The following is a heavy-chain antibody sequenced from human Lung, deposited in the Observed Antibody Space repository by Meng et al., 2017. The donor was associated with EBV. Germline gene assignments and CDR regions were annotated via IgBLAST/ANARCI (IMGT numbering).Heavy chain of an antibody. Sequence: QLRLQESGSGLVKPSPPLSLTCAVSGGSISSGGYPWSWIRQPPGKGLEWIGYIYYSGSTYYNPSLKSRVTISVDTSKNQFSLKLSSVTAADTAVYYCARPSIAVAGWDYWGQGTLVTVSS. CDR1: GGSISSGGYP. V-gene: IGHV4-30-2*03. CDR3: ARPSIAVAGWDY. J-gene: IGHJ4*02. D-gene: IGHD6-19*01. CDR2: IYYSGST.